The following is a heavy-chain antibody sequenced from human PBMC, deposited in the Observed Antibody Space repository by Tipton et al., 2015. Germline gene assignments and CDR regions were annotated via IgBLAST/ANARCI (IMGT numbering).Heavy chain of an antibody. J-gene: IGHJ4*02. V-gene: IGHV4-59*07. CDR1: SDSINKYY. Sequence: TLSLTCTVSSDSINKYYWSWIRQPPGKELEWIGYIQYSGSTNYNPSLKSRVTISVDTSKSQFFLKLSSVTAADTAVFYCARARGRHGGLFDSWGQGILVTVSS. D-gene: IGHD4-23*01. CDR3: ARARGRHGGLFDS. CDR2: IQYSGST.